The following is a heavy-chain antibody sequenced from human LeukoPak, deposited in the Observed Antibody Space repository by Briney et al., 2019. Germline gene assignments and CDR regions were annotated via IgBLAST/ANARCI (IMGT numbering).Heavy chain of an antibody. Sequence: SETLSLTCIVSGGSISSSRYYWGWIRQPPGKGLEWIGSIYYSGSAYYSPSLKSRVTISVDTSKNQFSLKLSSVTAADTAVYYCARPMSSSWYPFDYWGQGTLVTVSS. CDR2: IYYSGSA. CDR1: GGSISSSRYY. D-gene: IGHD6-13*01. V-gene: IGHV4-39*01. CDR3: ARPMSSSWYPFDY. J-gene: IGHJ4*02.